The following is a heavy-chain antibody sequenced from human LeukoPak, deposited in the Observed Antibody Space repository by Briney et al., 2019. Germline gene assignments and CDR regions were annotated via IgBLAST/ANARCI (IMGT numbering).Heavy chain of an antibody. Sequence: APGQGLEWMGWISTYAGNTNYAQKVQDRVTMTTDSSPSTAYMELRSLRSDDTAVYYCAKLGGTVGYSPIDYWGQGTLVTVSS. J-gene: IGHJ4*02. V-gene: IGHV1-18*01. CDR2: ISTYAGNT. CDR3: AKLGGTVGYSPIDY. D-gene: IGHD3-22*01.